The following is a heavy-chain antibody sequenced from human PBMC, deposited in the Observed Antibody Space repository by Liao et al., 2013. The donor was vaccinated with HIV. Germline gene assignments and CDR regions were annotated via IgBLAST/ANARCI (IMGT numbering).Heavy chain of an antibody. J-gene: IGHJ4*02. V-gene: IGHV4-61*02. CDR3: ARGSSDFDY. D-gene: IGHD1-26*01. CDR1: GGSISSGSYY. CDR2: IYTSGST. Sequence: QVQLQESGPGLVKPSQTLSLTCTVSGGSISSGSYYWSWIRQPAGKGLEWIGRIYTSGSTNYNPSLKSRVTISVDTSKNQFSLKLSSVTAADTAVYYCARGSSDFDYWGQGTLVTVSS.